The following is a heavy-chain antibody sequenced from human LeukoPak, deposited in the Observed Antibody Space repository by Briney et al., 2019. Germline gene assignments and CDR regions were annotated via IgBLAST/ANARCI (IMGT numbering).Heavy chain of an antibody. CDR1: GYTFTSYA. Sequence: ASVKVSCKASGYTFTSYAMNWVRQAPGQGLEWMGWIIAYNGNTNYAQKLQGGVTMTTDTSTSTAYMELRNLRSDDTAVYYCARDLKMGYSSGRYSWGTGSSNDYWGQGTLVTVSS. CDR2: IIAYNGNT. CDR3: ARDLKMGYSSGRYSWGTGSSNDY. D-gene: IGHD6-19*01. V-gene: IGHV1-18*01. J-gene: IGHJ4*02.